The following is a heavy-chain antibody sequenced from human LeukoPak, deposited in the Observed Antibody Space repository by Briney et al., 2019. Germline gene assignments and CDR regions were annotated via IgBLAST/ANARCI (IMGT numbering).Heavy chain of an antibody. V-gene: IGHV3-30*03. Sequence: GGSLRLSCAASRFTFSSYGMHWVRQAPGKGLEWVALISYDGSNKYYADSVKGRFTISRDDSKNTLYLQMNSLRAEDTAVYYCAGATFDYWGQGTLVTVSS. CDR1: RFTFSSYG. CDR3: AGATFDY. CDR2: ISYDGSNK. J-gene: IGHJ4*02.